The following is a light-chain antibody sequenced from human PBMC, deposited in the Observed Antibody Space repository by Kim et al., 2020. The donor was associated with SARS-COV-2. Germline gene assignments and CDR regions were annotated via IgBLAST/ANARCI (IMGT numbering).Light chain of an antibody. V-gene: IGKV3-20*01. J-gene: IGKJ2*02. CDR2: GAS. CDR3: QQYGTSPST. CDR1: QSVSSSC. Sequence: EIVLTQSPGTLSLSPGERATLSCRASQSVSSSCLAWYQQKPGQAPRLLISGASSRAAGIPDRFSGSGSGTDFTLTISRLEPEDFAVYYCQQYGTSPSTFGQGTKLEI.